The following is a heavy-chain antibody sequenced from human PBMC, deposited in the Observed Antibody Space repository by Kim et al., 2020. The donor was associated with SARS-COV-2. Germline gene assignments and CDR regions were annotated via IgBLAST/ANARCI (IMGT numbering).Heavy chain of an antibody. CDR3: SRGSYSSGGDF. J-gene: IGHJ4*02. CDR2: T. Sequence: TQYSQKFQGRVTITRDASASTAHMEVSSLTSEDTAVYYCSRGSYSSGGDFWGQGTLVTVSS. V-gene: IGHV1-3*01. D-gene: IGHD6-19*01.